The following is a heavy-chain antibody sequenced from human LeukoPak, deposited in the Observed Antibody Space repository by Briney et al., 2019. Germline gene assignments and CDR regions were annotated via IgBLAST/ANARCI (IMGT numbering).Heavy chain of an antibody. J-gene: IGHJ4*02. V-gene: IGHV1-18*01. CDR3: ARVTGYCSGGSCYLTPLFDY. CDR1: GYTFTSYG. D-gene: IGHD2-15*01. CDR2: INAYNGNT. Sequence: ASVKVSCKASGYTFTSYGISWVRQAPGQGLEWMGCINAYNGNTNYAQKLQGRVTMTTDTSTSTAYMELRSLRSDDTAVYYCARVTGYCSGGSCYLTPLFDYWGQGTLVTVSS.